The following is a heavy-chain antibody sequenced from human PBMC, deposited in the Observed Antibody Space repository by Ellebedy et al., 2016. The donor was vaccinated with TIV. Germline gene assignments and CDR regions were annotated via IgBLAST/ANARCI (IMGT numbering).Heavy chain of an antibody. J-gene: IGHJ6*02. CDR2: LNPDSGVT. V-gene: IGHV1-2*02. Sequence: ASVKVSCKASGYTFTAYYMHWVRQAPGQGLEWMGWLNPDSGVTNFAQKFQGRVTMTRDTSVNTAYMELSRLESDDTAVYYCARVIRGSSGMDVWGQGTTVTVS. D-gene: IGHD6-13*01. CDR3: ARVIRGSSGMDV. CDR1: GYTFTAYY.